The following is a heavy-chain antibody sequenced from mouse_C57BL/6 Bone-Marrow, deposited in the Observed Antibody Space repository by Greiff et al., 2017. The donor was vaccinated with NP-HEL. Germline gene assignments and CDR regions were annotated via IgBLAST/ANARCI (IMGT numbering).Heavy chain of an antibody. Sequence: EVQLVESGGDLVKPGGSLKLSCAASGFTFSSYGMSWVRQTPDKRLEWVATISSGGSYTYYPDSLKGRFTISRDNAKNTLYLQMSSLKSEDTAMYYCARHCYSNYFDYWGQGTTLTVSS. J-gene: IGHJ2*01. V-gene: IGHV5-6*01. CDR2: ISSGGSYT. D-gene: IGHD2-5*01. CDR1: GFTFSSYG. CDR3: ARHCYSNYFDY.